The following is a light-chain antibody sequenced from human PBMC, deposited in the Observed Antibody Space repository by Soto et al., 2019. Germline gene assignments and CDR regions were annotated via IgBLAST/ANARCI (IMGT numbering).Light chain of an antibody. V-gene: IGLV2-8*01. CDR3: SSFKGTNSFV. CDR2: EVT. J-gene: IGLJ1*01. Sequence: QSVLTQPPSASGSPGQSVTISCTGTYSDIGAYNYVSWYQQRPGEAPKLIIYEVTKRPSGVPDRIFASKSGTTASLTVSGLQADDEANYYCSSFKGTNSFVFGTGTTVTVL. CDR1: YSDIGAYNY.